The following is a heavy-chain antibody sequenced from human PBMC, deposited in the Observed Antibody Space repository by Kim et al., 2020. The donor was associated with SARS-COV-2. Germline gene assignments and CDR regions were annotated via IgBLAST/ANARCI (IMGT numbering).Heavy chain of an antibody. CDR2: IVVGSGNT. V-gene: IGHV1-58*01. D-gene: IGHD2-15*01. CDR1: GFTFTSSA. J-gene: IGHJ5*02. CDR3: AADRPDGYCSGGSCLKNWFDP. Sequence: SVKVSCKASGFTFTSSAVQWVRQARGQRLEWIGWIVVGSGNTNYAQKFQERVTITRDMSTSTAYMELSSLRSEDTAVYYCAADRPDGYCSGGSCLKNWFDPCGQGTLVTLSS.